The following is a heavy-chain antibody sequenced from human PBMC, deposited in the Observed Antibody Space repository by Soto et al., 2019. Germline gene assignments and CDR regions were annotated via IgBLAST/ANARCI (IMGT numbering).Heavy chain of an antibody. CDR2: ITGSGGST. V-gene: IGHV3-23*01. CDR3: AKDRTTMYDGFDN. D-gene: IGHD1-7*01. CDR1: GFTCSSYA. J-gene: IGHJ3*02. Sequence: RGSLRLSCSAAGFTCSSYAMTWCRQAPGKGLEWVSTITGSGGSTYYADSVKGRFTISRDNSKNTLYLQMNSLRAEDTAVYYCAKDRTTMYDGFDNWGQGTMVTVSS.